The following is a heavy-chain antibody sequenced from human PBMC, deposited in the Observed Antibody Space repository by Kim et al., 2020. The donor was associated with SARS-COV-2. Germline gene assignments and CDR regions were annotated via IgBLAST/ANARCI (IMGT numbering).Heavy chain of an antibody. J-gene: IGHJ4*02. CDR3: ARDTWELAPPNFDY. D-gene: IGHD1-26*01. CDR1: GFTFSKYW. CDR2: INSDGSST. Sequence: GGSLRLSCAASGFTFSKYWMHWVLQAPGKGLVWVSRINSDGSSTSYADSVKGRFTISRDNAKNTLYLQMNSLRAEDTAVYYCARDTWELAPPNFDYWGQGTLVTVSS. V-gene: IGHV3-74*01.